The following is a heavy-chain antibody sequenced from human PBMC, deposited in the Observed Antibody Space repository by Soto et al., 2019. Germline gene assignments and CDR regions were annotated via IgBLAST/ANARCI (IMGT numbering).Heavy chain of an antibody. D-gene: IGHD2-15*01. Sequence: EVQLVQSGAEVKKPGESLRISCQASGYTFPSHWISWVRQMPGKGLEWMGRIDPSDSYTNYSPSFQGHVTVSADKAISAAYLQWSSLTAADTVIYYCANTEDITEVWGQGTLVTVSS. CDR1: GYTFPSHW. J-gene: IGHJ4*02. CDR3: ANTEDITEV. V-gene: IGHV5-10-1*03. CDR2: IDPSDSYT.